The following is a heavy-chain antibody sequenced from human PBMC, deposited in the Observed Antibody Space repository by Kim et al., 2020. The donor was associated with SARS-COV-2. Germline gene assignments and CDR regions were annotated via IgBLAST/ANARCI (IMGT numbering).Heavy chain of an antibody. D-gene: IGHD3-22*01. J-gene: IGHJ4*02. CDR3: TRSYGGDDSSGYYWRGVDY. CDR2: IRSKANSYAT. Sequence: GGSLRLSCAASGFTFSGSAMHWVRQASGKGLEWVGRIRSKANSYATAYAASVKGRFTISRDDSKNTAYLQMNSLKTEDTAVYYCTRSYGGDDSSGYYWRGVDYWGQGTLVTVSS. V-gene: IGHV3-73*01. CDR1: GFTFSGSA.